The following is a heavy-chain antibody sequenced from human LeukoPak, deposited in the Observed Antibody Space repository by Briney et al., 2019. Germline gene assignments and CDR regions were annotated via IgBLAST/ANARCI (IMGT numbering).Heavy chain of an antibody. CDR1: GYTFTSYG. CDR3: ARGRYYYDSSSFGY. J-gene: IGHJ4*02. CDR2: ISAYNGNT. D-gene: IGHD3-22*01. V-gene: IGHV1-18*01. Sequence: GASVKVSCKASGYTFTSYGISWVRQAPGQGLEWMGWISAYNGNTNYAQKLQGRVTMTTDTSTSTACMELRSLRSDDTAVYYCARGRYYYDSSSFGYWGQGTLVTVSS.